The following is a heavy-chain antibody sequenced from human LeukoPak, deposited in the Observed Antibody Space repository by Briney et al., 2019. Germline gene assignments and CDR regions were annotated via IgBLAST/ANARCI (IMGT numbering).Heavy chain of an antibody. CDR1: GDSINTYY. Sequence: SETLSLTCSVSGDSINTYYWSWLRQSVGKGLEWIGRIYTSGSTNYSPSLKSRVTMSVDTSENQFSLKLRSVTAADTAVYYCARQISINLIDYWDQGTLVTVSS. J-gene: IGHJ4*02. D-gene: IGHD1-14*01. CDR2: IYTSGST. V-gene: IGHV4-4*07. CDR3: ARQISINLIDY.